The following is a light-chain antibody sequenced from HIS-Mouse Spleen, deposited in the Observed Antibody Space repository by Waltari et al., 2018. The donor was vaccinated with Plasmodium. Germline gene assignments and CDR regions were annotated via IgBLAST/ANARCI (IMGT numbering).Light chain of an antibody. CDR2: AAS. J-gene: IGKJ1*01. CDR1: QSISSY. V-gene: IGKV1-39*01. CDR3: QQSYSTWT. Sequence: DIQMTQSPSSLSASVGDRVTITCRAGQSISSYLNWYQQKPGKAPKLLIYAASSLQSGVPSRFSGSGSGTDFTLTISSLQPEYFATYYCQQSYSTWTFGQGTKVEIK.